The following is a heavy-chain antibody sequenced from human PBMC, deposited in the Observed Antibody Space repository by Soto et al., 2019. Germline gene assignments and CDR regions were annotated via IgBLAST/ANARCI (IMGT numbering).Heavy chain of an antibody. Sequence: EVQLVESGGGLVKPGGSLRLSCAASGFTFSNAWMSWVRQAPGKGLEWVGRIKSKTDGGTTDYAAPVKGRFTISRDDSKNTLYLQMNSLKTEDTAVYYCTTDLSLLWCGELLRAYWGQGTLVNVSS. CDR3: TTDLSLLWCGELLRAY. D-gene: IGHD3-10*01. CDR1: GFTFSNAW. V-gene: IGHV3-15*01. J-gene: IGHJ4*02. CDR2: IKSKTDGGTT.